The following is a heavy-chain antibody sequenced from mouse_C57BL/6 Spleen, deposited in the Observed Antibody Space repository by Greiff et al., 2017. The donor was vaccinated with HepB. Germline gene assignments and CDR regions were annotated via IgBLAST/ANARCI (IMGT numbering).Heavy chain of an antibody. Sequence: VQLQQSGAELVRPGTSVKVSCKASGYAFPNYLIEWVKQRPGQGLAWIGVINPGSGGTNDNEKFKGKATLTADKSSSTAYMQLSSLTSDDSAVYFCARSSTFTGTDYWGQGTTLTVSS. J-gene: IGHJ2*01. CDR2: INPGSGGT. CDR3: ARSSTFTGTDY. D-gene: IGHD4-1*01. V-gene: IGHV1-54*01. CDR1: GYAFPNYL.